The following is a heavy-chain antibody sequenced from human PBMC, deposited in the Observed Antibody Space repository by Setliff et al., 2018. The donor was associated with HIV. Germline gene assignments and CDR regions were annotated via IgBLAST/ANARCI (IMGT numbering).Heavy chain of an antibody. CDR3: ARAGYSSSWYDNAFDI. V-gene: IGHV1-3*01. CDR2: INAGNGNT. Sequence: ASVKVSCKASGCTFTSYAMHWVRQAPGQRLEWMGWINAGNGNTKYSQKFQGRVTITRDTSASTAYMELSSLRSEDTAVYYCARAGYSSSWYDNAFDIWGQGTMVTVSS. CDR1: GCTFTSYA. J-gene: IGHJ3*02. D-gene: IGHD6-13*01.